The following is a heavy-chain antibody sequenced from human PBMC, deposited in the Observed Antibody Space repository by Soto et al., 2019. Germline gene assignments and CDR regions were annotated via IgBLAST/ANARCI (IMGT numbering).Heavy chain of an antibody. V-gene: IGHV4-30-2*01. J-gene: IGHJ5*02. CDR3: ARAPTP. CDR1: GGSLSRGGYS. Sequence: PSETLSLTCTVSGGSLSRGGYSWNWIRQPPGKGLEWIGYIYHSGSTDYNPSLRNRVTISVDKSNNQFSLKLSSVTAADTAVYYCARAPTPWGQGTLVTVS. CDR2: IYHSGST.